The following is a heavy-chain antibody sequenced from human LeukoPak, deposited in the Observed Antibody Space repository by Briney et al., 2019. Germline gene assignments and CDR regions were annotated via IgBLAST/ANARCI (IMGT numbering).Heavy chain of an antibody. CDR3: ARVRGSYYCDY. Sequence: GGSLRLSCAASGFTFSSYSMNWVRQAPGKGLEWVSYISSSSSTIYYADSVKGRFTISRDNAKNSLYLRMNSLRAEDTAVYYCARVRGSYYCDYWGQGTLVTVSS. V-gene: IGHV3-48*04. J-gene: IGHJ4*02. CDR2: ISSSSSTI. D-gene: IGHD1-26*01. CDR1: GFTFSSYS.